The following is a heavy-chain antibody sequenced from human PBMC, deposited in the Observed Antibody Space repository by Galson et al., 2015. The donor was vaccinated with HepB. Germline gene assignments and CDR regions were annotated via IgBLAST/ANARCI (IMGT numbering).Heavy chain of an antibody. V-gene: IGHV3-13*01. CDR2: IGTAGDT. J-gene: IGHJ4*02. Sequence: SLRLSCAASGFTFSSYDMHWVRQATGKGLEWVSAIGTAGDTYYPGSVKGRFTISRENARNSLYLQMNSLRAGDTAVYYCARGDLAAAGTGYFDYWGQGTLVTVSS. CDR1: GFTFSSYD. D-gene: IGHD6-13*01. CDR3: ARGDLAAAGTGYFDY.